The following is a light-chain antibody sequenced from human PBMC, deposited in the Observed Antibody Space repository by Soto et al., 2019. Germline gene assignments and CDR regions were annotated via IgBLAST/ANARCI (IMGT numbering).Light chain of an antibody. Sequence: HSALTQPASVSGSPGQSITISCTGISSDVGGYNYVSWYQQHPGKAPKLMIYEVSNRPSGVSNRFSGSKSGNTASLTISGLQAEDEADYYCSSYTSSSSYVFGTGTKVTVL. CDR3: SSYTSSSSYV. CDR2: EVS. V-gene: IGLV2-14*01. J-gene: IGLJ1*01. CDR1: SSDVGGYNY.